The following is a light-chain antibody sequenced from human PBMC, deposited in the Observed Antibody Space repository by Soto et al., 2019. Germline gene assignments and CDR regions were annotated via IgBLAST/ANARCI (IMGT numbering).Light chain of an antibody. CDR1: QSVSSN. V-gene: IGKV3-15*01. J-gene: IGKJ1*01. Sequence: DIVMTQSPATVSVSPWERATLSCMASQSVSSNLAWYQQKPGQAPRLLIYGASTRATGIPARFSGSGSGTEFTLTISSLQSEDFAVYYCQQYNNWPSWTFGQGTKV. CDR3: QQYNNWPSWT. CDR2: GAS.